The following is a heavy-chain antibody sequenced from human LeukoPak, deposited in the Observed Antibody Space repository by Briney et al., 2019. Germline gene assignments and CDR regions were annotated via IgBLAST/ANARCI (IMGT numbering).Heavy chain of an antibody. CDR3: VREGGGSGSYNWLDP. J-gene: IGHJ5*02. CDR2: IYTSGTT. D-gene: IGHD6-25*01. CDR1: GGSTSSGSYY. Sequence: SETLSLTCTVSGGSTSSGSYYWTWVRQPAGKGLEWIGRIYTSGTTDYSPFFKSRVTILLDTSKNQLSLKLTSVTAADTAMYYCVREGGGSGSYNWLDPWGQGTLVTVSS. V-gene: IGHV4-61*02.